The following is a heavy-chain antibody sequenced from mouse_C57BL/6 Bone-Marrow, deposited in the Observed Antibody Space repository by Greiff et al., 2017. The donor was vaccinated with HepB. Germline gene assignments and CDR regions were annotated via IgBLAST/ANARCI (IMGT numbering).Heavy chain of an antibody. Sequence: VQLVESGAELARPGASVKMSCKASGYTFTSYTMHWVKQRPGQGLEWIGYINPSSGYTKYNQKFKDKATLTADKSSSTAYMQLSSLTSEDSAVYYCARRGKNTLDYWGQGTTLTVSS. CDR1: GYTFTSYT. J-gene: IGHJ2*01. CDR2: INPSSGYT. V-gene: IGHV1-4*01. D-gene: IGHD5-1-1*01. CDR3: ARRGKNTLDY.